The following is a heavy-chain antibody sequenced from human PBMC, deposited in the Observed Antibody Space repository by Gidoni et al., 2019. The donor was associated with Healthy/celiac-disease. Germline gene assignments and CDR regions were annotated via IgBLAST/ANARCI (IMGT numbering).Heavy chain of an antibody. CDR2: IYTSGST. V-gene: IGHV4-4*07. CDR1: GGSSSSYY. J-gene: IGHJ5*02. D-gene: IGHD6-13*01. Sequence: QVQLQESGPGLVKPSETLPLTGTVAGGSSSSYYWSWIRPPAGKGLEWIGRIYTSGSTNYNPSLKSRVTMSVDTSKNQFSLKLSSVTAADTAVYYCARSCSWPNWFDPWGQGTLVTVSS. CDR3: ARSCSWPNWFDP.